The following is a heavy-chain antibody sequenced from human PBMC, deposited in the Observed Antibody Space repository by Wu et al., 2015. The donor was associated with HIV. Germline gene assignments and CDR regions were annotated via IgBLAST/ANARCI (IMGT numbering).Heavy chain of an antibody. CDR1: GYTFTNYY. D-gene: IGHD5-24*01. CDR2: IDPSDGRA. J-gene: IGHJ5*02. V-gene: IGHV1-46*01. Sequence: QVQLVQSGNEVKKPGASVKVSCKASGYTFTNYYMHWVRQAPGQGLEWMGVIDPSDGRASHAQKFQGRITISADESTSTVYMELRSLTSDDTAVYYCATINLSGWFGPWGQGTPVIVSS. CDR3: ATINLSGWFGP.